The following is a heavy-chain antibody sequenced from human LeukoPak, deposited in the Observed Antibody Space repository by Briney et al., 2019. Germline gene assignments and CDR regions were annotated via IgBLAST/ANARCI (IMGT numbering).Heavy chain of an antibody. CDR2: ISAYNGNT. CDR3: ARESLTADDAFDI. D-gene: IGHD3-9*01. V-gene: IGHV1-18*01. CDR1: GYTFTSYG. J-gene: IGHJ3*02. Sequence: EASVKVSCKASGYTFTSYGISWVRQAPGQGLGWMGWISAYNGNTNYAQKLQGRVTMTTDTSTSTAYMELRSLRSDDTAVYYCARESLTADDAFDIWGQGTMVTVSS.